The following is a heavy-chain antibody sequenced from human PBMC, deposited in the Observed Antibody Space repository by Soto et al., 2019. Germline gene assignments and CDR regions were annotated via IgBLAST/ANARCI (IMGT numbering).Heavy chain of an antibody. D-gene: IGHD4-17*01. CDR2: IYHSGST. J-gene: IGHJ4*02. V-gene: IGHV4-4*02. CDR1: GGSISSSNW. CDR3: ARHLDYGDYYFDY. Sequence: SETLSLTCAVSGGSISSSNWWSWVRQPPGKGLEWIGEIYHSGSTNYNPSLKSRVTISVDTSKNQFSLKLSSVTAADTAVYYCARHLDYGDYYFDYWGQGTLVTVSS.